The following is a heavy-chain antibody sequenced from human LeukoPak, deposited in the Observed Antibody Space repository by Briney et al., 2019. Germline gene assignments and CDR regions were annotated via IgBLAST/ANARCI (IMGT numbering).Heavy chain of an antibody. J-gene: IGHJ4*02. Sequence: GGSLRLSCAASDFSFTTYTMSWVRQAPGKGLEWVSSISGGDPTTYYADSVKGRFTISRDNSKNTLYLQMNSLRAEDTAVYYCAKDVFSSWYFDYWGRGTLITVSS. CDR3: AKDVFSSWYFDY. CDR1: DFSFTTYT. CDR2: ISGGDPTT. D-gene: IGHD6-13*01. V-gene: IGHV3-23*01.